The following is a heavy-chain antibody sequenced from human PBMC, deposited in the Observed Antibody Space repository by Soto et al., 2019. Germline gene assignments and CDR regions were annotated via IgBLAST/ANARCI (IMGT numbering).Heavy chain of an antibody. V-gene: IGHV1-46*03. CDR2: INPSGGST. J-gene: IGHJ6*03. CDR1: GYTFTSYY. D-gene: IGHD2-15*01. Sequence: ASVKVSCKASGYTFTSYYMHWVRQAPGQGLEWMGIINPSGGSTSYAQKFQGRVTMTRDTSTSTAYMELSSLRSEDTAVYYCARDYCSGGSCTYDDYYYYYYMDVWGKGTTVTVSS. CDR3: ARDYCSGGSCTYDDYYYYYYMDV.